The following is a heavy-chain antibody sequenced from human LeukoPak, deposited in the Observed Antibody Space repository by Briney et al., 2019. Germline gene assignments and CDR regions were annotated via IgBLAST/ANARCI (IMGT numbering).Heavy chain of an antibody. D-gene: IGHD2-15*01. CDR2: MKEYDSEK. Sequence: GGPLRLSCRVSGFNFGSYWVPWVRQAPGKGRGGVGNMKEYDSEKYYGGSVMGRCTISRYNAKHSLYLQINSLRAGDTAVYYCMRCSNQGPRRVLCSVPPPRGTTLLDYWGQGTLVTVSS. CDR3: MRCSNQGPRRVLCSVPPPRGTTLLDY. V-gene: IGHV3-7*01. J-gene: IGHJ4*02. CDR1: GFNFGSYW.